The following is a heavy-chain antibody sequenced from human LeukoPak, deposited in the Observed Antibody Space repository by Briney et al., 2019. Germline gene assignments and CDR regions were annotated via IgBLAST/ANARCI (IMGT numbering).Heavy chain of an antibody. V-gene: IGHV1-2*02. CDR1: GYTFTGYY. CDR3: ARGPRVNWFDP. J-gene: IGHJ5*02. CDR2: INPNSGGT. Sequence: ASVKVSCKASGYTFTGYYMHWVRQAPGHVLEWMGWINPNSGGTNYAQMFHGRVTMTRDTSISTAYVDLRRLRSDDTAVYYCARGPRVNWFDPWGQGTLVTVSS.